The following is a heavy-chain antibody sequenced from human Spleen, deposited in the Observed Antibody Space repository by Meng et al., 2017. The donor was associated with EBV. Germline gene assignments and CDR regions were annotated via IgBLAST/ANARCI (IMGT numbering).Heavy chain of an antibody. CDR1: GGNFRSDA. CDR3: ASESGRGFTPDY. J-gene: IGHJ4*02. D-gene: IGHD3-10*01. Sequence: VQVVQSGAEVKKPGSSVKVSGRTSGGNFRSDAVSWVRQAPGQGLEWMGGLIPMSDAPHYAQKFQGRVTITADESTSTHYMDLSGLRSDDTALYYCASESGRGFTPDYWGQGTLVTVSS. CDR2: LIPMSDAP. V-gene: IGHV1-69*01.